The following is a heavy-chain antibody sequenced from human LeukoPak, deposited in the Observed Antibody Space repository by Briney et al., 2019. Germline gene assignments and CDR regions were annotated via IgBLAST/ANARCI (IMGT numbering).Heavy chain of an antibody. J-gene: IGHJ5*02. CDR1: GGSISSSSYY. Sequence: PSETLSLTCTVSGGSISSSSYYWGWIRQPPGKGLEWIGSIYHSGSTYYNPSLKSRVTISVDTSKNQFSLKLSSVTAADTAVYYCARSYNNRDWFDPWGQGTLVTVSS. CDR2: IYHSGST. CDR3: ARSYNNRDWFDP. D-gene: IGHD3-10*01. V-gene: IGHV4-39*07.